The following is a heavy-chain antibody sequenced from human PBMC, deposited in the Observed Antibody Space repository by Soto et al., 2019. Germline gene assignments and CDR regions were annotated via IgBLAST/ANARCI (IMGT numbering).Heavy chain of an antibody. D-gene: IGHD3-22*01. CDR1: GGTFSSYA. CDR2: IIPIFGTA. V-gene: IGHV1-69*13. J-gene: IGHJ4*02. Sequence: ASVKVSCKASGGTFSSYAISWVRQAPGQGLEWMGGIIPIFGTANYAQKFQGRVTITADESTSTAYMELSSLRSEDTAVYYCARGVPGNYYDSSGYHPPFDYWGQGXLVTVYS. CDR3: ARGVPGNYYDSSGYHPPFDY.